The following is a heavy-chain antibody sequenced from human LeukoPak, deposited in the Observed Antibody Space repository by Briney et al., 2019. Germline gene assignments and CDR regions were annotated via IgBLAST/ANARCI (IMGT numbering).Heavy chain of an antibody. CDR3: ARVKLYYYYMDV. CDR1: GGTFSSYA. CDR2: IIPIFGTA. J-gene: IGHJ6*03. V-gene: IGHV1-69*06. D-gene: IGHD1-7*01. Sequence: SVKVSCKASGGTFSSYAISWVRQAPGQGLEWMGGIIPIFGTANYAQKFQGRVTITADKSTSTAYMELRSLRSDDTAVYYCARVKLYYYYMDVWGKGTTVTVSS.